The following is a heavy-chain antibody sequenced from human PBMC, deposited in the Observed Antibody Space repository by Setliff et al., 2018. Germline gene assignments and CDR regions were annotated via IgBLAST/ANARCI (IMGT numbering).Heavy chain of an antibody. Sequence: GASVKVSCKASESTFSSYAMGWMRQAPGQRLEWMGWINTNTGNPSYAQDFTGRLVFSLDTSVSTAYLQISSLKAEDSAVYYCARASRFGTTVWKGDYYMDVWGKGTTVTVSS. D-gene: IGHD4-4*01. V-gene: IGHV7-4-1*02. CDR3: ARASRFGTTVWKGDYYMDV. CDR2: INTNTGNP. J-gene: IGHJ6*03. CDR1: ESTFSSYA.